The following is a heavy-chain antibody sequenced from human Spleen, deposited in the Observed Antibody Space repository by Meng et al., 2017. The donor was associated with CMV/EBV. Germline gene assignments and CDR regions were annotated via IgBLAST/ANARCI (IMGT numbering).Heavy chain of an antibody. D-gene: IGHD3-10*01. Sequence: ASRYTVTDYVINWVRRAAGQGPEWMGWMNPNSGNTGFAQNFQGRLTMTRDTSIATAYMELSNLTSEDTAVYYCARDYSGSGSSRGYWGQGTLVTVSS. CDR3: ARDYSGSGSSRGY. CDR1: RYTVTDYV. CDR2: MNPNSGNT. J-gene: IGHJ4*02. V-gene: IGHV1-8*01.